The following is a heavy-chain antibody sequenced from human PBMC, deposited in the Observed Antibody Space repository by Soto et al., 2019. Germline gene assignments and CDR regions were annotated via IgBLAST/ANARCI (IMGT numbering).Heavy chain of an antibody. CDR1: GLSSRGYW. V-gene: IGHV3-74*01. D-gene: IGHD5-18*01. CDR2: INGDGSST. CDR3: ARGGAYIYGPQYD. J-gene: IGHJ4*02. Sequence: EVQLVESGGGLVQPGGSLGLSFATSGLSSRGYWIHWVRQAPGKGLVWVSHINGDGSSTNYADSVKGRFTISRDYAKNTLYLQMNSLRVEDTAVYYCARGGAYIYGPQYDWGQGTLVTVSS.